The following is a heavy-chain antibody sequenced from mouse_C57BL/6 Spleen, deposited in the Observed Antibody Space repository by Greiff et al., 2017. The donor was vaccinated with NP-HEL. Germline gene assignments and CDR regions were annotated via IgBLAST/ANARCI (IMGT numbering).Heavy chain of an antibody. CDR3: ARWDYGSSYEWYFDV. V-gene: IGHV1-52*01. J-gene: IGHJ1*03. Sequence: QVQLKESGAELVRPGSSVKLSCKASGYTFTSYWMHWVKQRPIQGLEWIGNIDPSDSETHYNQKFKDKATLTVDKSSSTAYMQLSSLTSEDSAVYYCARWDYGSSYEWYFDVWGTGTTVTVSS. D-gene: IGHD1-1*01. CDR1: GYTFTSYW. CDR2: IDPSDSET.